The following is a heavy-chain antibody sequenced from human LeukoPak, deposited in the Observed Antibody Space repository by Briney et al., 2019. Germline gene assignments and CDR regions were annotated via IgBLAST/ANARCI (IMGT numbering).Heavy chain of an antibody. Sequence: GGSLRLSCAASGFTFSSYAMSWVRQAPGRGLEWVSAISGRDGRTYYTDSVKGRFTISRDNSRDTLYLQMNSLRAEDTAVYYCARVDGGNGILNYWGQGTLVTVSS. V-gene: IGHV3-23*01. CDR3: ARVDGGNGILNY. D-gene: IGHD4-23*01. J-gene: IGHJ4*02. CDR1: GFTFSSYA. CDR2: ISGRDGRT.